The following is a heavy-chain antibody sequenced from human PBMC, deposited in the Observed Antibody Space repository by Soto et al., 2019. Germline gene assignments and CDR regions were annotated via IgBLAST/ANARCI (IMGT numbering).Heavy chain of an antibody. CDR3: AKPRQYYDILTGYYGY. D-gene: IGHD3-9*01. CDR1: GFTFSSYA. V-gene: IGHV3-23*01. CDR2: ISGSGGST. Sequence: EVQLLESGGGLVQPGGSLRLSCAASGFTFSSYAMSWVRQAPGKGLEWVSAISGSGGSTYYADTVKGRFTISRDNSKNTLYLQMNSLRAEDTAVYYCAKPRQYYDILTGYYGYWGQGTLVTVSS. J-gene: IGHJ4*02.